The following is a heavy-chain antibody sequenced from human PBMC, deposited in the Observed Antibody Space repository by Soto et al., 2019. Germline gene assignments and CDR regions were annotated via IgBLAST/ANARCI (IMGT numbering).Heavy chain of an antibody. CDR2: IYYSGST. CDR3: ARRRDYFDY. J-gene: IGHJ4*02. Sequence: SETLSLTCTVSGGSISSYYWSWIRQPPGKGLEWIGYIYYSGSTNYNPSLKSRVTISVDTSKNQFSLKLSSVTAADTAVYYCARRRDYFDYWGQGTLVTVSS. V-gene: IGHV4-59*08. CDR1: GGSISSYY.